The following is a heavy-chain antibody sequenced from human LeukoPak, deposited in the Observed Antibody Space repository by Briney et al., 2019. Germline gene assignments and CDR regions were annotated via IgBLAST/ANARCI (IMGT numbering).Heavy chain of an antibody. CDR3: AASTPPTVRY. D-gene: IGHD4-17*01. CDR1: GGSISSYY. J-gene: IGHJ4*02. CDR2: IYYSGST. Sequence: SETLSLTCTVSGGSISSYYWSWIRQPPGKGLEWVGYIYYSGSTNYNPSLKSRVTISVDTSKNQFSLKLSSVTAADTAVYYCAASTPPTVRYWGQGTLVTVSS. V-gene: IGHV4-59*01.